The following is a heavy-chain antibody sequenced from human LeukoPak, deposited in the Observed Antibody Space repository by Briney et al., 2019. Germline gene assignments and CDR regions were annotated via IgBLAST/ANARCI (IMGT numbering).Heavy chain of an antibody. J-gene: IGHJ3*01. D-gene: IGHD3-22*01. CDR3: AAFYYHSNPKAV. V-gene: IGHV3-53*01. Sequence: GGSLRLSCAASGFTVSSNYMSWVRQAPGKGLEWVSVIYSGGSTYYADSVKGRFTISRDNAKNSLYLQMNSLSAEDTAIYHCAAFYYHSNPKAVWGQGTLVTVSS. CDR1: GFTVSSNY. CDR2: IYSGGST.